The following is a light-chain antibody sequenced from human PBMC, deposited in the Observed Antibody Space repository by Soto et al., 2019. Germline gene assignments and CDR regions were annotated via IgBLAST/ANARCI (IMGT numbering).Light chain of an antibody. CDR1: QGISSY. Sequence: VNWMNQAPSLLSASTVDRATISCRMSQGISSYLAWYQQKPGKAPKLLIYAASSLQSGVPSRFSGSGSGTDFTLTISSLQPEDFATYYCQQSYSTLALTFGGGTKVDIK. V-gene: IGKV1D-8*03. CDR3: QQSYSTLALT. CDR2: AAS. J-gene: IGKJ4*01.